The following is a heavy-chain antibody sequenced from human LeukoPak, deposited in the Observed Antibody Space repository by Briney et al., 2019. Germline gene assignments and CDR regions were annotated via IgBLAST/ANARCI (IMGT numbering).Heavy chain of an antibody. CDR1: GYTFTGYY. Sequence: GASVKVSCKASGYTFTGYYMHWVRQAPGQGLEWMGWINPNSGGTNYAQKFQGRVTMTRDTSISTAYMELSRLRSDDTAVYYSARWVVVVPAAMGANAFDIWGQGTMVTVSS. J-gene: IGHJ3*02. CDR2: INPNSGGT. CDR3: ARWVVVVPAAMGANAFDI. V-gene: IGHV1-2*02. D-gene: IGHD2-2*01.